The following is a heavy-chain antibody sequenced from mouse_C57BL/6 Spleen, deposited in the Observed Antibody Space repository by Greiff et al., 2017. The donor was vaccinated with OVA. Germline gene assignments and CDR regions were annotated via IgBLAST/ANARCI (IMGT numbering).Heavy chain of an antibody. CDR1: GFTFSSYG. CDR2: ISSGGSYT. J-gene: IGHJ3*01. V-gene: IGHV5-6*02. Sequence: EVKLVESGGDLVKPGGSLKLSCAASGFTFSSYGMSWVRQTPDKRLEWVATISSGGSYTYYPDSVKGRFTISRDNAKNTLYLQMSSLKSEDTAMYYCARHGGTTVVEPFAYWGQGTLVTVSA. CDR3: ARHGGTTVVEPFAY. D-gene: IGHD1-1*01.